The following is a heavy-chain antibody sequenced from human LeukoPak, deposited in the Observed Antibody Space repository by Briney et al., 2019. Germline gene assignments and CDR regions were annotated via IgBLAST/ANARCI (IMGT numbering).Heavy chain of an antibody. CDR1: GYTFTSYY. CDR2: INPSGGST. D-gene: IGHD4-23*01. J-gene: IGHJ4*02. Sequence: ASVKVSCKASGYTFTSYYMHWVRQAPGQGLEWMGIINPSGGSTSYAQKCQGRVTMTRDTSTSTVDMELSSLRSEDTAVYYCARDVYGGNSGDYWGQGNLVTVSS. V-gene: IGHV1-46*01. CDR3: ARDVYGGNSGDY.